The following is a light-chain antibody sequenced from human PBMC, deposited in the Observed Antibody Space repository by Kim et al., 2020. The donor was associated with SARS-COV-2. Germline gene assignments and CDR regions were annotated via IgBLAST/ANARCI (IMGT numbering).Light chain of an antibody. V-gene: IGLV3-1*01. CDR3: QAWDSSTALYV. CDR2: QNN. CDR1: KLGDKY. J-gene: IGLJ1*01. Sequence: SYELTQPPSGSEFPGQTATITCSGDKLGDKYACWYQQKPGQSPVLIIYQNNKRPSGSPERFSGSNSGNTATLTITGTLGMDEADYYCQAWDSSTALYVFGTGTKVTVL.